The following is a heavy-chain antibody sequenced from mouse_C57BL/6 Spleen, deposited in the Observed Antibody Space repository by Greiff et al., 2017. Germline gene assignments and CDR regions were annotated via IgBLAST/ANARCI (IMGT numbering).Heavy chain of an antibody. CDR1: GFTFNTYA. D-gene: IGHD2-4*01. CDR3: VREGVYYDYRYFDV. CDR2: IRSKSSNYAT. Sequence: EVKLVESGGGLVQPKGSLKLSCAASGFTFNTYAMHWVRQAPGKGLEWVARIRSKSSNYATYYADSVKDRFTISRDDSQSMLYLQMNNLKTEDTAMYYGVREGVYYDYRYFDVWGTGTTVTVSS. V-gene: IGHV10-3*01. J-gene: IGHJ1*03.